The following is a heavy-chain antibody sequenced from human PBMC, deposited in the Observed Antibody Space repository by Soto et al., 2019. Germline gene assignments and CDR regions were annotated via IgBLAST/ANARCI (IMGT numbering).Heavy chain of an antibody. CDR3: ARDRTAAAGTFDY. D-gene: IGHD6-13*01. CDR2: ISSSSSTI. CDR1: GFTFSSYS. J-gene: IGHJ4*02. V-gene: IGHV3-48*01. Sequence: GSLRLSCVASGFTFSSYSMNWVRQAPGKGLEWVSYISSSSSTIYYADSVKGRFTISRDNAKNSLYLQMNSLRAEDTAVYYCARDRTAAAGTFDYWGQGTLVTVSS.